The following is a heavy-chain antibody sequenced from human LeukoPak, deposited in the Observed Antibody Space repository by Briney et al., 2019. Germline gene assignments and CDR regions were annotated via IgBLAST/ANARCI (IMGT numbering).Heavy chain of an antibody. CDR2: IYSDGSST. V-gene: IGHV3-74*03. D-gene: IGHD6-13*01. J-gene: IGHJ5*01. Sequence: GGSLRLSCAASGFTFSSSWMHWVRQAPGKGLVWVSRIYSDGSSTTYAGSVKGRFTISRDNANNTLYLQMDSLGADDTALYYCARGGSTWLDSCGQGTLVSVSS. CDR3: ARGGSTWLDS. CDR1: GFTFSSSW.